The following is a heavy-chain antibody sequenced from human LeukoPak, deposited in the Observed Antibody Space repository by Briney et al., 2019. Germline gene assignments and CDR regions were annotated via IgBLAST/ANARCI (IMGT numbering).Heavy chain of an antibody. CDR1: GYTFTGYY. CDR3: ARDEGLLWFGESHFDY. J-gene: IGHJ4*02. D-gene: IGHD3-10*01. CDR2: INPNSGGT. Sequence: ASVKVSCKASGYTFTGYYMHWVRQAPGQGLEWMGRINPNSGGTNYAQKFQGRVTMTRDTSISTAYMELSRLRSDDTAVYYCARDEGLLWFGESHFDYWGQGTLVTVSS. V-gene: IGHV1-2*06.